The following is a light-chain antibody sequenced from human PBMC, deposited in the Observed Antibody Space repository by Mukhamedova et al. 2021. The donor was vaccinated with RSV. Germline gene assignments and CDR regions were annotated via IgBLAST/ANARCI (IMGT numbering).Light chain of an antibody. CDR2: GAS. CDR3: QQYGRSPRT. J-gene: IGKJ1*01. V-gene: IGKV3-20*01. CDR1: QSVSSSY. Sequence: GERATLSCRASQSVSSSYLAWYQQKPGQAPRLLIYGASSRATGIPDRFSGSGSGTDFTLTISRLEPEDFAVYYCQQYGRSPRTFG.